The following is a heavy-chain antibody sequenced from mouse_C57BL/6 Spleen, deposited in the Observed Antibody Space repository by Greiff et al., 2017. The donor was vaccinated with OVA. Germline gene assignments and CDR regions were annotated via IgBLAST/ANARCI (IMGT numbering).Heavy chain of an antibody. CDR1: GFSLTSYG. D-gene: IGHD2-10*02. CDR2: IWGVGST. V-gene: IGHV2-6*01. J-gene: IGHJ4*01. Sequence: VKLMESGPGLVAPSQSLSITCTVSGFSLTSYGVDWVRQSPGKGLEWLGVIWGVGSTNYNSALKSRLSISKDNSKSQVFLKMTSLQTDDTAMYYCASNLEGAMDYWGQGTSVTVSS. CDR3: ASNLEGAMDY.